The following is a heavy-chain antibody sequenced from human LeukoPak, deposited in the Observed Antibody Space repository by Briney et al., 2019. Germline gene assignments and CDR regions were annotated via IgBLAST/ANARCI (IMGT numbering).Heavy chain of an antibody. Sequence: GGSLRLSCGVSRFTFSNYAMHWVREAPGGGLVGGALLSYAGSYSSYADSVKGRFTISRDNSRNTLYLQMNGLRTDDTAVYYCAREYCGGECYSGFDYWGQGTLVTVSS. D-gene: IGHD2-21*01. CDR2: LSYAGSYS. CDR1: RFTFSNYA. V-gene: IGHV3-30*04. CDR3: AREYCGGECYSGFDY. J-gene: IGHJ4*02.